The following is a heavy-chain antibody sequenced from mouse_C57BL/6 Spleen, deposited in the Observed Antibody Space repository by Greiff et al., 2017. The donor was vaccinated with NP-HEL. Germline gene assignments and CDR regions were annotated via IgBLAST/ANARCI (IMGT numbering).Heavy chain of an antibody. Sequence: VQLQQPGAELVKPGASVKLSCKASGYTFTSYWMHWVKQRPGQGLEWIGMIHPNSGSTNYNEKFKSKATLTVDKSSSTAYMQLSSLTSEDSAVYYCVTVYYYAMDYWGQGTSVTVSS. CDR1: GYTFTSYW. CDR3: VTVYYYAMDY. J-gene: IGHJ4*01. V-gene: IGHV1-64*01. CDR2: IHPNSGST.